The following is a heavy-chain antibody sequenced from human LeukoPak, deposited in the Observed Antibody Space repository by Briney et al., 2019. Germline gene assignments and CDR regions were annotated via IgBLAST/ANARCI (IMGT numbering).Heavy chain of an antibody. CDR1: GGSISSSSYY. CDR3: ASNTLGYYDFWSGYQY. D-gene: IGHD3-3*01. CDR2: IYYSGST. J-gene: IGHJ4*02. Sequence: SETLSLTCTVSGGSISSSSYYWGWIRQPPGKGLEWIGSIYYSGSTNYNPSLKSRVTISVDTSRNQFSLKLSSVTAADTAVYYCASNTLGYYDFWSGYQYWGQGTLVTVSS. V-gene: IGHV4-39*07.